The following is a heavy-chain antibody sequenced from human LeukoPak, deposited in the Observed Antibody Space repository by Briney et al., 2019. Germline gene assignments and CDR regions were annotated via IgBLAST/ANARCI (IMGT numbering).Heavy chain of an antibody. J-gene: IGHJ4*02. V-gene: IGHV3-74*01. Sequence: AGGSLRLSCAASGFTFSSYWMHWVRQAPGKGLVWVSRINSDGSSTSYADSVKGRFTISRDNSKNTLYLQMNSLRAEDTAVYYCARVRDSSGWYPFDYFDYWGQGTLVTVSS. CDR3: ARVRDSSGWYPFDYFDY. CDR1: GFTFSSYW. D-gene: IGHD6-19*01. CDR2: INSDGSST.